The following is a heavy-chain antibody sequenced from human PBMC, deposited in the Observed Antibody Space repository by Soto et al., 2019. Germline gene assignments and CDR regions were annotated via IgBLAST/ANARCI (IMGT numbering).Heavy chain of an antibody. Sequence: GGSLRLSCAASGFTFSGYSMNWVRQAPGKGLEWVSYISSSSSTIYYADSVKGRFTISRDNAKNSLYLQMNSLRDEDTAVYYCARDHYYDSSGYYSFWHWYFDLWGGGTLVTVSS. J-gene: IGHJ2*01. V-gene: IGHV3-48*02. CDR1: GFTFSGYS. CDR2: ISSSSSTI. CDR3: ARDHYYDSSGYYSFWHWYFDL. D-gene: IGHD3-22*01.